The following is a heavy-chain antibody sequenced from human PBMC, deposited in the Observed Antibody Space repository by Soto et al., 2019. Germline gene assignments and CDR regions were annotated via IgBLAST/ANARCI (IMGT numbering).Heavy chain of an antibody. J-gene: IGHJ4*02. CDR1: GFTFSHYA. CDR3: AKVGSERYSGEHSDY. V-gene: IGHV3-23*01. CDR2: ISSSSGST. D-gene: IGHD5-12*01. Sequence: EVQLLASGGGLVQPGGSLRLSCAASGFTFSHYAMNWVRQAPGKGLEWVSTISSSSGSTYYADSVKGRFTISRDNSKNCRYLQMNSLRGDDTAVYYCAKVGSERYSGEHSDYWGQGTLVTISS.